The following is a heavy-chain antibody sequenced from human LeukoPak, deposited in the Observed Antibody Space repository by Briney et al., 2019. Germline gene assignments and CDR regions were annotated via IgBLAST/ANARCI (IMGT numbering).Heavy chain of an antibody. CDR3: ARDRSPYSSGWYIDAFDI. CDR1: GFTFNSYG. D-gene: IGHD6-19*01. J-gene: IGHJ3*02. CDR2: ISSSSSYT. Sequence: GGSLRLSCAASGFTFNSYGMHWVRQAPGKGLEWVSYISSSSSYTNYADSAKGRFTISRDNAKNSLYLQMNSLRAEDTAVYYCARDRSPYSSGWYIDAFDIWGQGTMVTVSS. V-gene: IGHV3-21*05.